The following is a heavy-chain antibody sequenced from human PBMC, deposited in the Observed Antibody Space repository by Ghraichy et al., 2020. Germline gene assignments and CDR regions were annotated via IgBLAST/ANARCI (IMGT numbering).Heavy chain of an antibody. J-gene: IGHJ4*02. CDR2: INHSGST. CDR3: ARGRKSSQQLVPLPFDY. CDR1: NGPFDSYY. D-gene: IGHD6-13*01. V-gene: IGHV4-34*01. Sequence: SETLSLTCAVYNGPFDSYYWSWIRQPPGKGLEWIGEINHSGSTNYNASLKSRVTISVDRTKNQFSLRLRSVTAADTSVYYCARGRKSSQQLVPLPFDYWGQGTLVTVSS.